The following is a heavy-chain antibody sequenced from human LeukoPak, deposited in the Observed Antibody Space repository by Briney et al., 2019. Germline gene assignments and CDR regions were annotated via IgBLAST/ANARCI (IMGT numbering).Heavy chain of an antibody. J-gene: IGHJ4*02. CDR2: LTADGSST. CDR1: GFTLTTYA. Sequence: GGSLRLSCAGSGFTLTTYAMYWVRQAPGKGLVWVSRLTADGSSTNADSVMGRFTVSRDIAKNTLYLEMNSLRAEDTAVYYCARAQLGTPTDCWGQGTLVTVSS. D-gene: IGHD1-26*01. V-gene: IGHV3-74*01. CDR3: ARAQLGTPTDC.